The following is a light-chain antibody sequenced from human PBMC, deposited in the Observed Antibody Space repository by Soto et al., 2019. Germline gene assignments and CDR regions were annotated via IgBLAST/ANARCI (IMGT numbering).Light chain of an antibody. J-gene: IGLJ1*01. Sequence: QSALTQPASVSGSPGQSITISCTGTSSDVGGYNSVSWYQHHPGKAPKLMIFDVSDRPSGVSSRFSGSKSGNTASLTISGLQAEDEADYYCSSYTTSSTPHYVFGPGNKLTVL. V-gene: IGLV2-14*03. CDR3: SSYTTSSTPHYV. CDR1: SSDVGGYNS. CDR2: DVS.